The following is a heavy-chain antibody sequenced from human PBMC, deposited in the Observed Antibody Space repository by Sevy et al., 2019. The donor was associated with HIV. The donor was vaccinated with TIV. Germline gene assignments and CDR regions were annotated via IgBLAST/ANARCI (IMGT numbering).Heavy chain of an antibody. Sequence: GGSLRLSCAASGFTLRDYYMTWIRQAPGKGLEWVANIKGDGSEAFYVDSVRGRYTIFRDNSKNSVYLEMSSLRDEDTAMYYCARESWVGADYAADIWGQGTMVTVSS. V-gene: IGHV3-7*01. CDR2: IKGDGSEA. D-gene: IGHD1-26*01. CDR3: ARESWVGADYAADI. J-gene: IGHJ3*02. CDR1: GFTLRDYY.